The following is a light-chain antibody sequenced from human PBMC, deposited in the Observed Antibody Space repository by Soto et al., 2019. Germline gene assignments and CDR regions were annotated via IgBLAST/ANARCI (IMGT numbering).Light chain of an antibody. J-gene: IGLJ1*01. Sequence: QSVLTQPPSVSGAPGQRVTISCTGSSSNIGAGYDVHWYQQLPGTAPKLLIYGNSNRPSGVPDRFSGSKSGISASLAITGLQAEDEADYYCQSYDSSLSGYVFGTGTRSPS. CDR1: SSNIGAGYD. CDR3: QSYDSSLSGYV. CDR2: GNS. V-gene: IGLV1-40*01.